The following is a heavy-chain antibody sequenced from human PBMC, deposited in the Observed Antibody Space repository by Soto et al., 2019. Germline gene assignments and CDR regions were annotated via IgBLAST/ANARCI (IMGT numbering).Heavy chain of an antibody. J-gene: IGHJ6*02. CDR3: ARVGVTATDYYYYGMDV. D-gene: IGHD2-21*02. V-gene: IGHV3-33*01. CDR2: IWYDGSNK. Sequence: PGGSLRLSCAASGFTFSSYGMHWVRQAPGKWLEWVAVIWYDGSNKYYADSVKGRFTISRDNSKNTLYLQMNSLRAEDTAVYYCARVGVTATDYYYYGMDVWGQGXTVTVSS. CDR1: GFTFSSYG.